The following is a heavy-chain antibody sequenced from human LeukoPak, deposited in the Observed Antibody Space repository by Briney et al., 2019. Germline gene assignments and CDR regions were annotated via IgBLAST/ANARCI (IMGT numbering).Heavy chain of an antibody. J-gene: IGHJ4*02. CDR3: AKAPGDTSGNHYPNN. D-gene: IGHD3-22*01. CDR2: IWWDGSYK. Sequence: GRSLRLSCAASGFTFSNYGMHWVRQAPGKGLEWVAVIWWDGSYKYYADSVKGRLTISRDNSKNTLYLQMSGLRAEDTAIYYCAKAPGDTSGNHYPNNWGQGLLVTVTS. CDR1: GFTFSNYG. V-gene: IGHV3-33*06.